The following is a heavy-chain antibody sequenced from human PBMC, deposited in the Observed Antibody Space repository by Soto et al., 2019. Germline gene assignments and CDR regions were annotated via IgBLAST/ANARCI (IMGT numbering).Heavy chain of an antibody. CDR2: ISYDGSNK. Sequence: QVQLAETGGGVVQPGRSLRLSCATSGFVSNDYDIHWVRQAPGKGLAWLASISYDGSNKYYADSVKGRFTISRDNSKNSLSLQKNSLGDEDTAVYYCSRGIKGGLDAWGPGTLVTVSS. J-gene: IGHJ5*02. CDR3: SRGIKGGLDA. CDR1: GFVSNDYD. D-gene: IGHD2-21*01. V-gene: IGHV3-30*03.